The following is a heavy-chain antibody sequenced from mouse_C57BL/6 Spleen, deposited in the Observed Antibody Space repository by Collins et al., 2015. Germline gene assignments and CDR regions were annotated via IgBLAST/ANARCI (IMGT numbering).Heavy chain of an antibody. CDR1: GYTFTDYY. D-gene: IGHD1-1*01. CDR3: ARRGYGSRWYFDV. V-gene: IGHV1-75*01. CDR2: IFPGSGST. Sequence: QVQLQQSGPELVKPGASVKISCKASGYTFTDYYINWVKQRPGQGLEWIGWIFPGSGSTYYNEKFKGKATLTVDKSSRTAYMLLSSLTSEDSAVYFCARRGYGSRWYFDVWGTGTTVTVSS. J-gene: IGHJ1*03.